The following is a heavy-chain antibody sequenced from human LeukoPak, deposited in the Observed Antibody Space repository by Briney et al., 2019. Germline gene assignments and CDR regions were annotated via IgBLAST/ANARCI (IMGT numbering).Heavy chain of an antibody. CDR1: GFTFSSYA. CDR3: AKVAGYSTPYYFDY. D-gene: IGHD2-15*01. V-gene: IGHV3-23*01. J-gene: IGHJ4*02. CDR2: ISGSGDST. Sequence: GALRLSCAASGFTFSSYAMSWVRQAPGKGLDWVSAISGSGDSTYYADSVKGRFTISRDNSKNTLYLQMNSLRAEDTAVYYCAKVAGYSTPYYFDYWGQGTLVTVSS.